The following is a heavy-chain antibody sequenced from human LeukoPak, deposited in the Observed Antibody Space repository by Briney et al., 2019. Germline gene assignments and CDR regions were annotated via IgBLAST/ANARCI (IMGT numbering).Heavy chain of an antibody. CDR1: GFTFSSYG. Sequence: PGGSLRLSCAASGFTFSSYGMSWVRQAPGKGLEWVSAISGSGGSTYYADSVKGRFTISRDNAKNSLYLQMNSLRAEDTAVYYCARDERGYYGSGSYYNSSKYYYYYYMDVWGKGTTVTISS. CDR3: ARDERGYYGSGSYYNSSKYYYYYYMDV. V-gene: IGHV3-23*01. D-gene: IGHD3-10*01. CDR2: ISGSGGST. J-gene: IGHJ6*03.